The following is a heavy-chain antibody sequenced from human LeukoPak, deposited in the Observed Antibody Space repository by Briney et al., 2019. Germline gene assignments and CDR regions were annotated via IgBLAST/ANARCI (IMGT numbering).Heavy chain of an antibody. CDR2: ISYDGSNK. D-gene: IGHD6-19*01. CDR1: GFTFSSYA. V-gene: IGHV3-30*04. CDR3: ARDAYSSDWSWLDYYYYGMDV. Sequence: GGSLRLSCAASGFTFSSYAMHWVRQAPGKGLEWVAVISYDGSNKYYADSVKGRFTISRDNSKNTLYLQMNSLRAEDTAVYYCARDAYSSDWSWLDYYYYGMDVWGQGTTVTVSS. J-gene: IGHJ6*02.